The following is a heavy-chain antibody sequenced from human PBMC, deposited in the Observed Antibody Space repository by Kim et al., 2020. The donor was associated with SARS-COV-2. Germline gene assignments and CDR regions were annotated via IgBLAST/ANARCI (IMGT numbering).Heavy chain of an antibody. Sequence: YISTLNGRVTMPVDMSKSQFSLKLSSVTAADTAVYYCAREDPWSGTTFDYWGQGTLVTVSS. CDR3: AREDPWSGTTFDY. J-gene: IGHJ4*02. V-gene: IGHV4-4*07. D-gene: IGHD3-3*01.